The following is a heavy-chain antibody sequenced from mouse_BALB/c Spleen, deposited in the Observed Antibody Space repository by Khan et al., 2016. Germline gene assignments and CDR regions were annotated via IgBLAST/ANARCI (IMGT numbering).Heavy chain of an antibody. CDR2: INPNDGDT. CDR1: GYTFTDYS. CDR3: TRGYFDV. V-gene: IGHV1-19*01. J-gene: IGHJ1*01. Sequence: VRLQQSGPELVKPGSSVKMSCKASGYTFTDYSMKWVMQSHGKSLEWIGNINPNDGDTFYNQKFKGKATLTVDKSSSTAYMQLNSLTSEDSAVYYCTRGYFDVWGAGTTVTVSS.